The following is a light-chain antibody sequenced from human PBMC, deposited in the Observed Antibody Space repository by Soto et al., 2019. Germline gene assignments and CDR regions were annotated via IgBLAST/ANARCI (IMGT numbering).Light chain of an antibody. V-gene: IGKV1-39*01. CDR2: EAS. CDR1: QTISDF. Sequence: DIQMTQSPSTLSASVGDRVTITCRASQTISDFLAWYQHKPGEAPKLLIAEASRLESGVPSRFSGGGSGTHFTLTISSLQPEDFATYHCQQSYNPPLTFGGGTKVEI. CDR3: QQSYNPPLT. J-gene: IGKJ4*01.